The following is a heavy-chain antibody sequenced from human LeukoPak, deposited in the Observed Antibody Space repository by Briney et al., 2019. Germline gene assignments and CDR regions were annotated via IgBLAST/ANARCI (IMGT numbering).Heavy chain of an antibody. D-gene: IGHD4-17*01. CDR1: GLTFNTSS. CDR3: ARDMYGDYVFDY. V-gene: IGHV3-48*01. J-gene: IGHJ4*02. CDR2: IGGSSGTI. Sequence: GGSLRLSCAASGLTFNTSSMTRVRQAPGKGQEWISYIGGSSGTIYYADSVKGRFTISRDNAKNSLFLQTNSLRAEDTAVYYCARDMYGDYVFDYWGQGTLVTVSS.